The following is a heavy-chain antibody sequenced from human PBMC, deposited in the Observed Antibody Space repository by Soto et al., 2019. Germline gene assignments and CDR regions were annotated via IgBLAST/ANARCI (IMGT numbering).Heavy chain of an antibody. CDR3: ATLGYSGSYYLFDY. Sequence: GASVKVSWKASGYTFTSYGISWVRQAPGQGLEWMGWISAYNGNTNYAQKLQGRVTMTTDTSASTAYMELRSLRSDDTAVYYCATLGYSGSYYLFDYWGQGTLVTVSS. CDR2: ISAYNGNT. CDR1: GYTFTSYG. V-gene: IGHV1-18*01. J-gene: IGHJ4*02. D-gene: IGHD1-26*01.